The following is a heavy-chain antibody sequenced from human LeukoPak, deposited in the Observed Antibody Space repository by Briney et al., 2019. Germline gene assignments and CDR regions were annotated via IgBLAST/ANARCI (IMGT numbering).Heavy chain of an antibody. V-gene: IGHV3-23*01. D-gene: IGHD3-22*01. CDR2: ISGSGSRV. CDR3: ALDREWLLLE. CDR1: GFTFSVYA. Sequence: GGSLRLSCAASGFTFSVYAMSWVRQAPGKGLEWVSAISGSGSRVYYADSVKGRFTISRDNSKNTLYLQMNSLRAEDTAVYYCALDREWLLLEWGQGTLVTVSS. J-gene: IGHJ4*02.